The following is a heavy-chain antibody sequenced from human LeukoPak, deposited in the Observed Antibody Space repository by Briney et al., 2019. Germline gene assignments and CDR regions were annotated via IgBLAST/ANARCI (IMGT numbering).Heavy chain of an antibody. J-gene: IGHJ6*02. V-gene: IGHV4-59*01. D-gene: IGHD4-11*01. Sequence: SETLSLTCTVSGGSISSYYWSWIRQPPGKGLEWIGYIYYSGSTNYNPSLKSRVAMSVDTSRNQFSLKLSSVTAADTAVYYCARAQVDYNNGPGSRGYYSYGMDVWGRGTTVTVSS. CDR3: ARAQVDYNNGPGSRGYYSYGMDV. CDR1: GGSISSYY. CDR2: IYYSGST.